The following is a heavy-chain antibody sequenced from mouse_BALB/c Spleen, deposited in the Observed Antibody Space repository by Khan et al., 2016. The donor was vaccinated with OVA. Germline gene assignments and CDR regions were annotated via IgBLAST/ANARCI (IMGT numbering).Heavy chain of an antibody. CDR3: ARSTDRYAFAY. CDR2: MIYTGYT. CDR1: GDSITSGY. J-gene: IGHJ3*01. Sequence: VQLKESGPSLVKPSQTLSLTCSVTGDSITSGYWSWIRKFPGNKLEYMGYMIYTGYTDYNPSLKSRIAITRHTSKNQYYLQLNSVTAEDTATCYCARSTDRYAFAYGGQGTLVTVSA. V-gene: IGHV3-8*02. D-gene: IGHD2-14*01.